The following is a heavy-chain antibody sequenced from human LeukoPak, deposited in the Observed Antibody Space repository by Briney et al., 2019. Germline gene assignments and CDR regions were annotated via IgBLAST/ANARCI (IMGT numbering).Heavy chain of an antibody. CDR3: ARVGGYCSGGSCYRPPPVWFDP. Sequence: SVKVSCKASGGTFSSYAISWVRQAPGQGLEWMGGIIPIFGTANYAQKFQGRVTITTDEATSTDYMELRSLRSEDTAVYYCARVGGYCSGGSCYRPPPVWFDPWGQGTLVTVSS. J-gene: IGHJ5*02. D-gene: IGHD2-15*01. V-gene: IGHV1-69*05. CDR1: GGTFSSYA. CDR2: IIPIFGTA.